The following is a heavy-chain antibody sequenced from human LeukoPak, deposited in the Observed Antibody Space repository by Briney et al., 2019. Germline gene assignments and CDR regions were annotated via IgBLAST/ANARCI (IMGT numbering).Heavy chain of an antibody. CDR2: IYYSGST. CDR3: ARATTVTTNAGFDY. J-gene: IGHJ4*02. CDR1: GGSISSSNW. Sequence: SETLSLTCAVSGGSISSSNWWSWVRQPPGKGLGWIGYIYYSGSTNYNPSLKSRVTISVDTSKNQFSLKLSSVTAADTAVYYCARATTVTTNAGFDYWGQGTLVTVSS. V-gene: IGHV4-4*02. D-gene: IGHD4-17*01.